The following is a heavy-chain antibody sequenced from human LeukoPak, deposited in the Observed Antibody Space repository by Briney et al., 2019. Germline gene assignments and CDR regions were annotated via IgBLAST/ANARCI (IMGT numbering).Heavy chain of an antibody. CDR1: GGSISSGSYY. D-gene: IGHD3-3*01. Sequence: SETLSLTCTVSGGSISSGSYYWSWIRQPAGKGLEWIGRIYTSGSTNYNPSLKSRVTISVDASKNQFSLKLSSVTAADTAVYYCARDNDFWSAWGQGTLVAVSS. CDR2: IYTSGST. J-gene: IGHJ5*02. V-gene: IGHV4-61*02. CDR3: ARDNDFWSA.